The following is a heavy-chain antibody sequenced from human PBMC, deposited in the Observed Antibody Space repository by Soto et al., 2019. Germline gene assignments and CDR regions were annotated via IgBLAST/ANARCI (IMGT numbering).Heavy chain of an antibody. J-gene: IGHJ4*02. V-gene: IGHV4-4*03. CDR2: IYHSGST. Sequence: PETRSLTCAVSGGSISTSNWWSLFRQPPGKGLEWIGEIYHSGSTNYNPSLKSRVTISVDKSKNQFSLKLSSVTAADTAVYYCAKYSGRSAFDYWGQGTLVTVSS. D-gene: IGHD1-26*01. CDR1: GGSISTSNW. CDR3: AKYSGRSAFDY.